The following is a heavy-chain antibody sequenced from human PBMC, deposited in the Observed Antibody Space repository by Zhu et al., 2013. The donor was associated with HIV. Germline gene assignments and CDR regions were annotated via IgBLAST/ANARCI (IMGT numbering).Heavy chain of an antibody. Sequence: QVHLMQSGAEVKKPGASVKVSCKASGYSFTAYYMHWVRQAPGQGLEWMGWINPNSGGTKYAQKFQGRVTMTRDTSISTAYMDLSRLRLDDTAVYYCAKVGLAADGLDVFFPYWGQGTLVIVSS. D-gene: IGHD6-13*01. CDR2: INPNSGGT. J-gene: IGHJ1*01. CDR1: GYSFTAYY. V-gene: IGHV1-2*02. CDR3: AKVGLAADGLDVFFPY.